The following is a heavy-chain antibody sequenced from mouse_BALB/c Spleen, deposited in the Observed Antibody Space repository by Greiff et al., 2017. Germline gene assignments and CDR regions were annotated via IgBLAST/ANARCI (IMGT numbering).Heavy chain of an antibody. CDR2: IYPGDGDT. V-gene: IGHV1-87*01. D-gene: IGHD2-12*01. J-gene: IGHJ2*01. Sequence: VQLQQSGAELARPGASVKLSCKASGYTFTSYWMQWVKQRPGQGLEWIGAIYPGDGDTRYTQKFKGKATLTADKSSSTAYMQLSSLASEDSAVYYCARENDGYFDYWGQGTTLTVSS. CDR3: ARENDGYFDY. CDR1: GYTFTSYW.